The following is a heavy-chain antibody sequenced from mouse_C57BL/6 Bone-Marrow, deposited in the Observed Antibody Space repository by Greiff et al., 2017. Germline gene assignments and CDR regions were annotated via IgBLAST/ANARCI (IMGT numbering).Heavy chain of an antibody. Sequence: VQLQQPGAELVKPGASVKLSCKASGYTFTSYWMHWVKQRPGRGLEWIGRIDPNSGGTKYNEKFKSKATLTVDKPSISSYMQLSSLTSEDSAVYASASYFYDYAWFAIWYRGTVVTVSA. D-gene: IGHD2-4*01. CDR2: IDPNSGGT. CDR1: GYTFTSYW. CDR3: ASYFYDYAWFAI. J-gene: IGHJ3*01. V-gene: IGHV1-72*01.